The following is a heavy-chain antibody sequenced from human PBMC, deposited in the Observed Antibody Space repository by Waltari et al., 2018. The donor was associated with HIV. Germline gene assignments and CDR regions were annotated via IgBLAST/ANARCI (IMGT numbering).Heavy chain of an antibody. D-gene: IGHD1-1*01. CDR2: INHSGVT. J-gene: IGHJ5*02. Sequence: QVQLQQWGTRLLKPSETLSLTCACYVESFRGFHWTWIRQPPGQGLEWIGDINHSGVTNYNPYLKSRVAISADASKNQFSLSLSSVTAADTAVYYCARRDDGLRFNYNGNWFDPWGQGTLVTVS. CDR1: VESFRGFH. V-gene: IGHV4-34*01. CDR3: ARRDDGLRFNYNGNWFDP.